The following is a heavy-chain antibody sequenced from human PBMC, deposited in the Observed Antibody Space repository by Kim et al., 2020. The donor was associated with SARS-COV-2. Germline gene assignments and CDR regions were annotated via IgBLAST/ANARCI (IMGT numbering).Heavy chain of an antibody. D-gene: IGHD4-17*01. Sequence: VDSAKGRFTTSRDNAKNSLYLQMNSLRAEDPAVYYCARVYGDYDYYFDYWGQGTLVTVSS. V-gene: IGHV3-7*04. J-gene: IGHJ4*02. CDR3: ARVYGDYDYYFDY.